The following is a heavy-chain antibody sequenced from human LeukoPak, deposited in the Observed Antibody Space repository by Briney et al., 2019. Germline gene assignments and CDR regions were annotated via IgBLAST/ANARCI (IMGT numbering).Heavy chain of an antibody. J-gene: IGHJ5*02. D-gene: IGHD3-22*01. CDR1: GYTFTSYG. Sequence: GASVKVSCKASGYTFTSYGISWVRQAPGQGLEWMGWISAYNGNTNYAQKFQGRVTITADKSTSTAYMELSSLRSEDTAVYYCARAAGYYDSSGYNHWGQGTLVTVSS. V-gene: IGHV1-18*01. CDR3: ARAAGYYDSSGYNH. CDR2: ISAYNGNT.